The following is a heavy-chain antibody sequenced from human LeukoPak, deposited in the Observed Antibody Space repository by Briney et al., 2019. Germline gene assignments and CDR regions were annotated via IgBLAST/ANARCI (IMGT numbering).Heavy chain of an antibody. J-gene: IGHJ4*02. CDR2: FYRGDST. V-gene: IGHV3-53*01. Sequence: GGSLRLSCAASGFSVSSSYMYWVRQAPGKGLEWVSFFYRGDSTYYAESVRGRFAISRDNSKNTLYLLMNSLIPEDTAVYYCAREVVSIPSYFDSWAREPWSPSPQ. CDR3: AREVVSIPSYFDS. D-gene: IGHD2-21*01. CDR1: GFSVSSSY.